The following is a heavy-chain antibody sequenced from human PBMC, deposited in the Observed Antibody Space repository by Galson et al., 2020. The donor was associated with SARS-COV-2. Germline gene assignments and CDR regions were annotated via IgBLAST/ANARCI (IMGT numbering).Heavy chain of an antibody. CDR2: IYYSGST. J-gene: IGHJ4*02. CDR3: ARGFYGSWRYYNGYFDY. V-gene: IGHV4-59*01. D-gene: IGHD3-10*01. CDR1: GGSISSYY. Sequence: ASETLSLTCTVSGGSISSYYWSWIRQPPGKGLEWIGYIYYSGSTNYNPSLKSRVTISVDTSKNQFSLKLSSVTAADTAVYYCARGFYGSWRYYNGYFDYWGQGTLVTVSS.